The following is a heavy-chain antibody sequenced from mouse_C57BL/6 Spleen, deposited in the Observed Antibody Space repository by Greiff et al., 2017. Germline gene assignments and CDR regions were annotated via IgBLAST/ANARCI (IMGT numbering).Heavy chain of an antibody. V-gene: IGHV7-3*01. CDR2: IRNKANGYTT. D-gene: IGHD1-1*01. J-gene: IGHJ1*03. CDR1: GFTFTDYY. CDR3: ARYYYGSSYWYFDV. Sequence: EVMLVESGGGLVQPGGSLSLSCAASGFTFTDYYMSWVRQPPGKALEWLGFIRNKANGYTTAYSASVKGRVTISRDNSQSILYLQMNALRAEDSATYYCARYYYGSSYWYFDVWGTGTTVTVSS.